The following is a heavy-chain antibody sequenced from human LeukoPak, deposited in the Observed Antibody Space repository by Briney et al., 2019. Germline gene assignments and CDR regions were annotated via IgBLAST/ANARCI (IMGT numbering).Heavy chain of an antibody. Sequence: GGSLRLSCAASGFTFSSYSMNWVRQAPGKGLEWVSYISSSSSTIYYADSVKGRFTISRDNAKNSLYLQMNSLRAEDTAVYYCARDDYYDSSGYNYYYYYGMDVWGQGTTVTVSS. CDR1: GFTFSSYS. J-gene: IGHJ6*02. V-gene: IGHV3-48*04. D-gene: IGHD3-22*01. CDR2: ISSSSSTI. CDR3: ARDDYYDSSGYNYYYYYGMDV.